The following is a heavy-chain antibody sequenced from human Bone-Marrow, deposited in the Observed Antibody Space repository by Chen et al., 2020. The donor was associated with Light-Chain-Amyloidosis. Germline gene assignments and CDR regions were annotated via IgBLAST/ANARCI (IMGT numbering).Heavy chain of an antibody. V-gene: IGHV3-49*04. CDR3: ARGVMMLYSGHPTLDY. CDR1: EFTFGDVA. D-gene: IGHD3-16*01. J-gene: IGHJ4*02. CDR2: TRSKGYGGTA. Sequence: SSRGLVLPGRSLRLSCTGSEFTFGDVAMSWVRQAPGKGRGGAGFTRSKGYGGTAEYAASAKGRFTISRDDSKSIAYLQMNSLKTEDTAVYYCARGVMMLYSGHPTLDYWGQGALVTVSS.